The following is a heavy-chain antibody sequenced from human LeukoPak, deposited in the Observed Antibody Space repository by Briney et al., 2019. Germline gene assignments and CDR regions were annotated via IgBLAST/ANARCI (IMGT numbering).Heavy chain of an antibody. CDR3: AKDGNRIAVAGTLAY. D-gene: IGHD6-19*01. V-gene: IGHV3-23*01. Sequence: GGSLRLSCAASGFTFSSYALSWVRQAPGKGLEWVSNISGSGRGSTTYYADSVKGRFTISRDNSKNTLYLQMSSLRAEDTAVYYCAKDGNRIAVAGTLAYWGQGTLVTVSS. J-gene: IGHJ4*02. CDR1: GFTFSSYA. CDR2: ISGSGRGSTT.